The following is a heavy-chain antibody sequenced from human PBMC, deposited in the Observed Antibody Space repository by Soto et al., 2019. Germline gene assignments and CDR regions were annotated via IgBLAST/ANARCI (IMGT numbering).Heavy chain of an antibody. D-gene: IGHD3-3*01. Sequence: SETLSLICTVSGGSVSSGSYYWSWIRQPPGKGLEWIGYIYYSGSTNYNPSLKSRVTISVDTSKNQFSLKLSSVTAADTAVYYCARDDSSRIYYYGMDVWGQGTTVTVSS. J-gene: IGHJ6*02. CDR3: ARDDSSRIYYYGMDV. CDR1: GGSVSSGSYY. V-gene: IGHV4-61*01. CDR2: IYYSGST.